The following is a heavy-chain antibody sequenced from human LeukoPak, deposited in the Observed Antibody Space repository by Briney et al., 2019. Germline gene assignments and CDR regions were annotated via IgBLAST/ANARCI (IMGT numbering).Heavy chain of an antibody. V-gene: IGHV4-30-2*01. CDR2: IYHSGST. J-gene: IGHJ4*02. CDR3: ARADYYGSGATVDY. D-gene: IGHD3-10*01. Sequence: SQTLSLTCAVSGGSISSGGYSWNWIRQPPGKGLEWIGYIYHSGSTYYNPSLKSRVTISVDRSKNQFSLKLSSVTAADTAVYYCARADYYGSGATVDYWGQGTLVTVSS. CDR1: GGSISSGGYS.